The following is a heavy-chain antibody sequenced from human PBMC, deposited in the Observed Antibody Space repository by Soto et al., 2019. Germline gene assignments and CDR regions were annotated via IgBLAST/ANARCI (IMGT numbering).Heavy chain of an antibody. CDR1: GFTFSNAW. D-gene: IGHD3-3*01. V-gene: IGHV3-15*01. CDR2: IKSKTDGGTT. CDR3: TTGITYYDFWSGYYTSPSFDS. J-gene: IGHJ4*02. Sequence: PGGSLRLSCAASGFTFSNAWMSWVRQAPGKGLEWVGRIKSKTDGGTTDYAAPVKGRFTISRDDSKNTLYLQMSSLKTEDTAVYYCTTGITYYDFWSGYYTSPSFDSWGQATLVTVSS.